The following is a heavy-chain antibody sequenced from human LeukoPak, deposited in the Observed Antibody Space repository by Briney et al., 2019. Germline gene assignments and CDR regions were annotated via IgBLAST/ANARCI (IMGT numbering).Heavy chain of an antibody. Sequence: GASVKVSCKASGYTFTGYYMHWVRQAPGQGLEWMGWINPNSGNTGYAQKFQGRVTITRNTSISTAYMELSSLRSEDTAVYYCARELGYCSGGSCYTQLWKSLGYWGQGTLVTVSS. CDR2: INPNSGNT. D-gene: IGHD2-15*01. V-gene: IGHV1-8*03. CDR1: GYTFTGYY. CDR3: ARELGYCSGGSCYTQLWKSLGY. J-gene: IGHJ4*02.